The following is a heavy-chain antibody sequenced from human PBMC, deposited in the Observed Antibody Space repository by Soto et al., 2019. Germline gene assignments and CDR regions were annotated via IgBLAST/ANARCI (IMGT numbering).Heavy chain of an antibody. D-gene: IGHD2-15*01. J-gene: IGHJ6*02. CDR3: ARRSIGVVAATQYYGMYV. CDR2: IYPGDSDT. V-gene: IGHV5-51*01. Sequence: PGASLKISCKGSGYSFTSYWIGWVRQMPGKGLEWMGIIYPGDSDTRYSPSFQGQVTISADKSISTAYLQWSSLKASDTAMYYCARRSIGVVAATQYYGMYVWGQGTTVTVSS. CDR1: GYSFTSYW.